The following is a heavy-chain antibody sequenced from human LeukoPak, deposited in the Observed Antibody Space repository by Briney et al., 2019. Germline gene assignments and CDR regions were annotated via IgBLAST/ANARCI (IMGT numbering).Heavy chain of an antibody. V-gene: IGHV3-30*02. CDR3: ARTEDIVATMRIRESYYMDV. CDR1: GFTFSSYG. Sequence: GGSLRLSCAASGFTFSSYGMHWVRQAPGKGLEWVAFIRYDGSNKYYADSVRGRFTISRDNSKNTLYLQMNSLRAEDTAVYYCARTEDIVATMRIRESYYMDVWGKGTTVTVSS. CDR2: IRYDGSNK. D-gene: IGHD5-12*01. J-gene: IGHJ6*03.